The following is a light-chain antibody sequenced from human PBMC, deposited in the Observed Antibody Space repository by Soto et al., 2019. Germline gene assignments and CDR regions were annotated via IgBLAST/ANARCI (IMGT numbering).Light chain of an antibody. CDR3: QQYYSNPPT. CDR2: WAS. J-gene: IGKJ1*01. V-gene: IGKV4-1*01. Sequence: DIVMTQSPDSLAVSLSERATLNRKSRQGVLYSSNNKNYLAWYQQKQGQTPKLLIYWASTRESGVPDRFSGSGSGTDFTLTISRLQAEDVEVYYCQQYYSNPPTFGQGTKVDIK. CDR1: QGVLYSSNNKNY.